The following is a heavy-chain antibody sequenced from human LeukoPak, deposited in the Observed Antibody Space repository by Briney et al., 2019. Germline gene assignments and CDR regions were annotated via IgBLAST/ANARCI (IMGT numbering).Heavy chain of an antibody. J-gene: IGHJ4*02. CDR3: AGSWDY. V-gene: IGHV3-53*01. D-gene: IGHD1-26*01. CDR1: GFTLSSDY. Sequence: GGSLRLSCAASGFTLSSDYMSWVRQAPGKGLEWVSVIYSGGSTYYADSVKGRFTISRDNSKNTLYLQMNSLRAEDTPVYYCAGSWDYWGQGTLVTVSS. CDR2: IYSGGST.